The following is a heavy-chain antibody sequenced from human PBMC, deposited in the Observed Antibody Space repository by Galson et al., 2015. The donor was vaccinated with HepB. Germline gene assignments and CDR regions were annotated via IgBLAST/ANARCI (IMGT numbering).Heavy chain of an antibody. V-gene: IGHV3-23*01. J-gene: IGHJ4*02. CDR1: GFSFTRYA. CDR3: AKDGIMVANNPYHFHY. CDR2: ITSSGGNS. D-gene: IGHD2-15*01. Sequence: SLRLSCAASGFSFTRYAMPWVRQAPGKGLEWVSSITSSGGNSYYTDSVKGRFTVSRANSKNTLLLQLNSLRAEDTAMYFCAKDGIMVANNPYHFHYWGQGTLVTVSS.